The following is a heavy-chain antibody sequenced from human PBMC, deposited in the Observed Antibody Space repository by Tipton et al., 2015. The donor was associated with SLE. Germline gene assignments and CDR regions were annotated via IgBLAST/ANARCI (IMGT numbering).Heavy chain of an antibody. Sequence: LSCTVSGGSISSSSYYWGWIRQPPGKGLEWIGSIYYSGSTYYNPSLKSRVTISVDTSKNQFSLKLSSVTAADTAVYYCASWVTGTAAGTWDYWGQGTLVTVSS. V-gene: IGHV4-39*07. CDR3: ASWVTGTAAGTWDY. D-gene: IGHD6-13*01. CDR1: GGSISSSSYY. J-gene: IGHJ4*02. CDR2: IYYSGST.